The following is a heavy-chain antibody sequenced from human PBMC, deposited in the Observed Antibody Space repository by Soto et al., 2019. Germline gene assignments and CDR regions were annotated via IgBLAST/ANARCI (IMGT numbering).Heavy chain of an antibody. CDR1: GFTFSSYG. D-gene: IGHD2-15*01. CDR3: ARDDVSVCSGGSCYPVYYYYYMDV. J-gene: IGHJ6*03. Sequence: GGSLRLSCAASGFTFSSYGMHWVRQAPGKGLEWVAVIWYDGSNKYYADSVKGRFTISRDNSKNTLYLQMNSLRAEDTAVYYCARDDVSVCSGGSCYPVYYYYYMDVWGKGTTVTVSS. V-gene: IGHV3-33*01. CDR2: IWYDGSNK.